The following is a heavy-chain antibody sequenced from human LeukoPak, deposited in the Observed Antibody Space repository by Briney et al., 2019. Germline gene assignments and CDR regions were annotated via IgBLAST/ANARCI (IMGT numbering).Heavy chain of an antibody. D-gene: IGHD3-10*01. CDR1: GYTFSTYG. V-gene: IGHV1-18*01. CDR3: AGLHPYASGMEDGFDI. Sequence: GASVKVSCKASGYTFSTYGISWVRQAPGQGLEWMGWIRSYNGNRNYAQNVQGRLTLTTDTSTSTAYMELTSLTSDDTAVYYCAGLHPYASGMEDGFDIWGQGTTVTVSS. J-gene: IGHJ3*02. CDR2: IRSYNGNR.